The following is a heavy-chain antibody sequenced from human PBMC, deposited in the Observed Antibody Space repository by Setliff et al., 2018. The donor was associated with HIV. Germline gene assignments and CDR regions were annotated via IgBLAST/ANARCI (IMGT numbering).Heavy chain of an antibody. D-gene: IGHD6-13*01. CDR2: IKQDGSEK. J-gene: IGHJ4*02. V-gene: IGHV3-7*01. CDR3: ARDWIAAVEDFYFDY. CDR1: GLTFSSYW. Sequence: LKISCAASGLTFSSYWMSWVRQAPGKGLEWVANIKQDGSEKYYVDSVKGRFTISRDNAKNSLYLQMNSLRAEDTAVYYCARDWIAAVEDFYFDYWGQGTLVTVSS.